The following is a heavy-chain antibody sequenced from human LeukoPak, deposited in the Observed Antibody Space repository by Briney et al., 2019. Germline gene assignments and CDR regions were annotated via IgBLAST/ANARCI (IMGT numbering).Heavy chain of an antibody. V-gene: IGHV1-69*04. J-gene: IGHJ4*02. Sequence: GASVKVSCKASVGNFSSYAISWVRQAPGQGLEWMGRIIPILGIANYAQKFQGRVTITADKSTSTAYMELSSLRSEDTAVYYCARQGYSYGYSFDYWGQGTLVTVSS. CDR2: IIPILGIA. CDR1: VGNFSSYA. D-gene: IGHD5-18*01. CDR3: ARQGYSYGYSFDY.